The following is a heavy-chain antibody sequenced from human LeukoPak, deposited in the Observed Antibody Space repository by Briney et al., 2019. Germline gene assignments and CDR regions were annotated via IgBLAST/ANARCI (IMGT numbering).Heavy chain of an antibody. D-gene: IGHD6-6*01. CDR3: ARADSSIAARLSRSSIFNYYYYMDV. J-gene: IGHJ6*03. Sequence: GGSLRLSCAASGFRFNTYWMSWVRQAPGKGLEWVANIKQDGSEKYYVDSVKGRFTISRDNAKNSLYLQMNSLRAEDTAVYYCARADSSIAARLSRSSIFNYYYYMDVWGKGTTVTVSS. CDR2: IKQDGSEK. V-gene: IGHV3-7*01. CDR1: GFRFNTYW.